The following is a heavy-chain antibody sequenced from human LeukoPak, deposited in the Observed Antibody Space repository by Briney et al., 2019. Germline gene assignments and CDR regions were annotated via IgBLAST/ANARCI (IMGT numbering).Heavy chain of an antibody. V-gene: IGHV3-66*04. CDR2: IYSGGIT. Sequence: GGSLRLSCATSGFTVSSNYISWVRQAPGKGLEWVSVIYSGGITYYADSVKGRFTISRDNSKNTLYLQMNSLRAEDTAVYYCARPYCSGGSCYSGYYYYGMDVWGQGTTVTVSS. CDR1: GFTVSSNY. CDR3: ARPYCSGGSCYSGYYYYGMDV. D-gene: IGHD2-15*01. J-gene: IGHJ6*02.